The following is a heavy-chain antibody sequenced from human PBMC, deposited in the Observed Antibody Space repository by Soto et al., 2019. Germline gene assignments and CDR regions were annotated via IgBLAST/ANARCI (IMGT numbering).Heavy chain of an antibody. D-gene: IGHD3-22*01. CDR1: SGSIDNVYW. CDR2: TSSSGSTI. CDR3: ARDPQGIVVDHSEYCGMDV. V-gene: IGHV3-11*01. J-gene: IGHJ6*02. Sequence: LSLTCAVSSGSIDNVYWCSWVRQSTGKGLEWVLYTSSSGSTIYYADSVKGRFTMSRDNAKNSMYLHMDSLRVEDTAVYYCARDPQGIVVDHSEYCGMDVWGQGTTVTVSS.